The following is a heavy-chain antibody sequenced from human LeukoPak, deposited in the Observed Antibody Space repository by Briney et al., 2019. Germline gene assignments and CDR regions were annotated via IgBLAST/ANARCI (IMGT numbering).Heavy chain of an antibody. D-gene: IGHD1-14*01. J-gene: IGHJ6*02. CDR3: ASITVLPHYYGMDV. Sequence: ASVKVSCKASGYTFTSYGISWVRQAPGQGLEWMGWISAYNGNTNYVQKLQGRVTMTTDTSTSTAYMELRSLRSDDTAVYHCASITVLPHYYGMDVWGQGTTVTVSS. V-gene: IGHV1-18*01. CDR1: GYTFTSYG. CDR2: ISAYNGNT.